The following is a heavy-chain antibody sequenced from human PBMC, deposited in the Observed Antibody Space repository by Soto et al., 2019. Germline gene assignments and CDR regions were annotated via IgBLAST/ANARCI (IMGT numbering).Heavy chain of an antibody. CDR1: GFTFSSYG. V-gene: IGHV3-30*18. D-gene: IGHD6-13*01. CDR3: AKDAVSSSWYSRGLKHYFDY. J-gene: IGHJ4*02. Sequence: GGSLRLSCAASGFTFSSYGMHWVRQAPGKGLEWVAVISYDGSNKYYADSVKGRFTISRDNSKNTLYLQMNSLRAEDTAVYYCAKDAVSSSWYSRGLKHYFDYWGQGTLVTVS. CDR2: ISYDGSNK.